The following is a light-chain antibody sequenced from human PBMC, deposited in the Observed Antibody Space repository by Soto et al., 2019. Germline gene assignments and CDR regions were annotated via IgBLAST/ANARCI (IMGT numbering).Light chain of an antibody. CDR2: DVS. J-gene: IGLJ2*01. CDR1: SSDVAGYNY. Sequence: QSALTQPRSVSGSPGQSVTISCTASSSDVAGYNYVSWYQHHPAKAPKLMLYDVSQRPSGVPDRFSGSKSGNTASLTISGLQAEDEADYSCCSYAGSDVVFGGGTKVTVL. V-gene: IGLV2-11*01. CDR3: CSYAGSDVV.